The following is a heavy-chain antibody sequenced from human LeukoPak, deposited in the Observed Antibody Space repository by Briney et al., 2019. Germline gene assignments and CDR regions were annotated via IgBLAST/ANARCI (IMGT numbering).Heavy chain of an antibody. Sequence: PSETLSLTCTVSGGSISSYYWSWIRQPPGKGLEWIGYIYYSGSTNYNPSLKSRVTISVDTSKNQFSLKLSSVTAADTVVYYCARWGDIVVVPAANNWFDPWGQGTLVTVSS. CDR2: IYYSGST. CDR3: ARWGDIVVVPAANNWFDP. CDR1: GGSISSYY. J-gene: IGHJ5*02. D-gene: IGHD2-2*01. V-gene: IGHV4-59*01.